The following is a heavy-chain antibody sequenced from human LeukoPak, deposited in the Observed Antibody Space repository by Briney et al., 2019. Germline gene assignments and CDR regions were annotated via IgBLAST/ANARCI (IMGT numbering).Heavy chain of an antibody. CDR3: ARVGRVAARPSRGDAFDI. D-gene: IGHD6-6*01. Sequence: SETLSLTCAVYGGSFSGYYWSWIRQPPGKGLEWIGEINHSGSTNYNPSLKSRVTISVDTSKNQFSLKLSSVTAADTAVYYCARVGRVAARPSRGDAFDIWGQGTMVTVSS. V-gene: IGHV4-34*01. CDR1: GGSFSGYY. J-gene: IGHJ3*02. CDR2: INHSGST.